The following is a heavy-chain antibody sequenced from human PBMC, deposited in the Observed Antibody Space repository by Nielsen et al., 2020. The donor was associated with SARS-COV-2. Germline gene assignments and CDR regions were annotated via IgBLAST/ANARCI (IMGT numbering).Heavy chain of an antibody. CDR3: ASCCSSWQGYFDL. CDR1: ACSTVVYG. D-gene: IGHD6-13*01. CDR2: INWNGGST. Sequence: GRSLRLSCPAAACSTVVYGMSCVRQAPGNGLEWVSGINWNGGSTGYADSVKGRFSISRDNAKNSLYLQMNSLRAEDTALYHCASCCSSWQGYFDLWGRGTLVTVSS. V-gene: IGHV3-20*01. J-gene: IGHJ2*01.